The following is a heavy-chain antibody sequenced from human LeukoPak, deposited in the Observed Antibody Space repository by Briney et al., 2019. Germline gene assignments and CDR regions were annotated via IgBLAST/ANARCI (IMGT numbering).Heavy chain of an antibody. CDR2: INRSGST. CDR1: GGSFSGYY. V-gene: IGHV4-34*01. J-gene: IGHJ6*02. Sequence: SETLSLTCAVYGGSFSGYYWSWIRQPPGKGLEWIGEINRSGSTNYNPSLKSRVTISVDTSKNQFSLKLSSVTAADTAVYYCARVPVVVVAATQRYYYYYGMDVWGQGTTVTVSS. D-gene: IGHD2-15*01. CDR3: ARVPVVVVAATQRYYYYYGMDV.